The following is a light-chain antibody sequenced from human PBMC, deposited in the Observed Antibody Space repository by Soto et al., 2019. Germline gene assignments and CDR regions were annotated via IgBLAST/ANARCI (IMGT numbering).Light chain of an antibody. Sequence: QSALTQPASVSGSPGQSITIACTGTSSDVGGYNYVSWYQQHPGKAPKLMIYAVTDRPSGVASRCSGSKSGNTASLTISGLQAEDEADYYCSSYTRSSTLFGTGTKVTVL. CDR2: AVT. CDR3: SSYTRSSTL. J-gene: IGLJ1*01. CDR1: SSDVGGYNY. V-gene: IGLV2-14*01.